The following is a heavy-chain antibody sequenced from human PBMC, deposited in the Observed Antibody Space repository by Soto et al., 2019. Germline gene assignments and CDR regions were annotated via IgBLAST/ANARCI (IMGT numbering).Heavy chain of an antibody. CDR3: SADHPHMAMGWPV. CDR2: IVVVSGST. CDR1: GFDFGSFG. Sequence: QMQLVHAAAEVREPGTSVRVSCRASGFDFGSFGIQFLRQTRGRGLEWIGWIVVVSGSTNYARQFQGRVAISRDLSSSTAYLALYDLKSDDTAVYFCSADHPHMAMGWPVWGQGTTVTVSS. D-gene: IGHD1-26*01. J-gene: IGHJ6*02. V-gene: IGHV1-58*02.